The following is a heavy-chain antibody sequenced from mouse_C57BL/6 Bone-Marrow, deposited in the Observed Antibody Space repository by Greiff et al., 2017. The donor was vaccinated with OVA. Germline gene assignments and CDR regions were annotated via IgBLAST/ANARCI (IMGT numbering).Heavy chain of an antibody. CDR1: CYTFTSYW. CDR2: IYPGSGST. J-gene: IGHJ1*03. Sequence: VQLQQPGAELVKPGASVKMSCKASCYTFTSYWITWVKQRPGQGLEWIGDIYPGSGSTNYNEQFKSKATLTVDTSSSTAYMQLSSLTSEDSAVYYCARGAYYSNYAWYFDVWGTGTTVTVSS. CDR3: ARGAYYSNYAWYFDV. V-gene: IGHV1-55*01. D-gene: IGHD2-5*01.